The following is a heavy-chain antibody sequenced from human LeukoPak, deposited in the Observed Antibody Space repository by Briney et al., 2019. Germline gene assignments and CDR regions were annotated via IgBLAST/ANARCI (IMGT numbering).Heavy chain of an antibody. CDR1: GFPFSSYE. CDR3: ARGQRPQYTSTWDNWFDP. Sequence: GGSLRLSCAASGFPFSSYEMNWVRQAPGKRLQWVSYISSSGNKIYYAASVKGRFTISRDNAKNSLYLQIDSLRAEDTAVYYCARGQRPQYTSTWDNWFDPGGQGTQVTVSS. J-gene: IGHJ5*02. V-gene: IGHV3-48*03. D-gene: IGHD2-2*01. CDR2: ISSSGNKI.